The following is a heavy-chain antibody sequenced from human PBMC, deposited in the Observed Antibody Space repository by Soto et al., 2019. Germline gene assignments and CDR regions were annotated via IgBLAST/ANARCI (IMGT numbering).Heavy chain of an antibody. D-gene: IGHD3-9*01. Sequence: GGSLRLSCAASGFTFSSYAMSWVRQAPGKGLEWVSAISGSGGSTYYADSVKGRFTISRDNSKNTLYLQMNSLRAEDTAVYYCAKDLILRYDILTGYYRGRYYYGMDVWGQGTTVTVSS. CDR1: GFTFSSYA. V-gene: IGHV3-23*01. J-gene: IGHJ6*02. CDR3: AKDLILRYDILTGYYRGRYYYGMDV. CDR2: ISGSGGST.